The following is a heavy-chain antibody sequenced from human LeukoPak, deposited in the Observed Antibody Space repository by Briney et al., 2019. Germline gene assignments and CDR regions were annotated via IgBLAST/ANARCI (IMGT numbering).Heavy chain of an antibody. D-gene: IGHD5-18*01. Sequence: SETLSLTCTVSNYSISSDYHWGWIRQPPGKGLEWIGSIYHSGSSYYNPSLKSRVTMSVDTSKNQFSLNLSSVTAADTAMYFCARDSGIRLWFSFDYWGQGALVTVSS. CDR2: IYHSGSS. CDR3: ARDSGIRLWFSFDY. V-gene: IGHV4-38-2*02. J-gene: IGHJ4*02. CDR1: NYSISSDYH.